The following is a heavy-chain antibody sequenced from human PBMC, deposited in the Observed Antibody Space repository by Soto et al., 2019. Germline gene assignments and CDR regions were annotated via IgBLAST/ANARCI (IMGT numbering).Heavy chain of an antibody. CDR1: GFTLSRYW. V-gene: IGHV3-74*01. J-gene: IGHJ4*02. CDR3: VRDSHGDY. Sequence: EVQLVESGGGLVQPGGSLRLSCAASGFTLSRYWMQWVRQAPGKGLEWVSRIDGDESATNYADSVKGRFTISRDNAKNTLHLQMNSLRAEDTAVYYCVRDSHGDYWGQGTLVTSPQ. CDR2: IDGDESAT.